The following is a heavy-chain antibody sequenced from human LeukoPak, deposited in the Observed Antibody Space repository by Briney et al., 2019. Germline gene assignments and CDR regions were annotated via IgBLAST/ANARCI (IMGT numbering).Heavy chain of an antibody. J-gene: IGHJ5*02. CDR3: ARDLGYGSNWFDP. V-gene: IGHV4-39*07. CDR2: IYYSGNT. Sequence: SETLSLTCTVSGGSISSSSYYWGWIRQPPGKGLEWIGSIYYSGNTYYNPSLKSRVTISVDTSKNQFSLKLSSVTAADTAVYYCARDLGYGSNWFDPWGQGTLVTVSS. CDR1: GGSISSSSYY. D-gene: IGHD3-10*01.